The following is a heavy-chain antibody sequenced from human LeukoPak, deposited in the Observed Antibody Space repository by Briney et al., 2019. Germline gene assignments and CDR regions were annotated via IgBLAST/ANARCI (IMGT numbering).Heavy chain of an antibody. CDR3: AKDFPLVTYYFDY. V-gene: IGHV3-23*01. CDR1: GFTFSNYA. Sequence: GGSLRPSCAASGFTFSNYAMNWVRQAPGKGLEWVSAISGSGGSTYYADSVKGRFTISRDNSKNTLYLQMNSLRAEDTAVYYCAKDFPLVTYYFDYWGQGTLVTVSS. CDR2: ISGSGGST. D-gene: IGHD3-16*01. J-gene: IGHJ4*02.